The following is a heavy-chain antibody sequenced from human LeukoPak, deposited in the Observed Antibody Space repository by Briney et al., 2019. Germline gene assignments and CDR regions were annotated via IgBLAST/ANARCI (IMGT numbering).Heavy chain of an antibody. D-gene: IGHD5-12*01. CDR1: GFTFSSYA. CDR2: ISGSGGST. J-gene: IGHJ6*04. CDR3: AKDLMYSGYDYTLYYYYYGMDV. Sequence: GGSLRLSCAASGFTFSSYAMSWVRQAPGKGLEWVSVISGSGGSTYYADSVKGRFTISRDNSKNTLYLQMNSLRAEDTAVYYCAKDLMYSGYDYTLYYYYYGMDVWGKGTTVTVSS. V-gene: IGHV3-23*01.